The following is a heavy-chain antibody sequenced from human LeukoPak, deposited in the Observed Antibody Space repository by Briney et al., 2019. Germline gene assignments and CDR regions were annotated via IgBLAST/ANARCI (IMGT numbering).Heavy chain of an antibody. CDR3: ARSGGRVVVVPAANAAFDI. V-gene: IGHV4-61*02. J-gene: IGHJ3*02. CDR2: IYTSGST. Sequence: SETLSLTCTVSGGSISSGSYYWSCIRQPAGKGLEWIGRIYTSGSTNYNPSLKSRVTISVDTSKNQFSLKLSSVTAADTAVYYCARSGGRVVVVPAANAAFDIWGQGTMVTVSS. CDR1: GGSISSGSYY. D-gene: IGHD2-2*01.